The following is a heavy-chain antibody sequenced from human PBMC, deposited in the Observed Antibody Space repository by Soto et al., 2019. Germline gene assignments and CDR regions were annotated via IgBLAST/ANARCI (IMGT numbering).Heavy chain of an antibody. CDR1: GYPFTSYG. CDR3: ARSMFYSDGSNYSPFDY. J-gene: IGHJ4*02. CDR2: ISAYDDKT. D-gene: IGHD3-22*01. V-gene: IGHV1-18*01. Sequence: ASVKVSCKTSGYPFTSYGINWVRQAPGQGPEWMGWISAYDDKTIYSQKFQGRVTLTAYTSTTTAYMELRGLRFDDTAVYYCARSMFYSDGSNYSPFDYWGQGTLVTVSS.